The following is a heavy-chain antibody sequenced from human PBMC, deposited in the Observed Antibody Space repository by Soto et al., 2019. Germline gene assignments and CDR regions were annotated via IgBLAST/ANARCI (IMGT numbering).Heavy chain of an antibody. D-gene: IGHD3-10*01. V-gene: IGHV1-18*01. CDR2: ISPHKGDT. Sequence: XSVKVSCKPSGYPFSTIGITWVRQAPGQGLEWMGWISPHKGDTYYAQRLQGRVTMTTDTSTSTAYMELRGLRSDDTAAYFCARDLDPSGSYYTNYWGQGTLVTVSS. J-gene: IGHJ4*02. CDR3: ARDLDPSGSYYTNY. CDR1: GYPFSTIG.